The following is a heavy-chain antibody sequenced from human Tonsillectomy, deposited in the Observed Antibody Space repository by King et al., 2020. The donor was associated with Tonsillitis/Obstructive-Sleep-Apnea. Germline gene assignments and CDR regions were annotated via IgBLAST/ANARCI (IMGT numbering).Heavy chain of an antibody. J-gene: IGHJ4*02. CDR2: INPNTGGT. CDR3: ARGESRQFLRGYNYGYGMDY. Sequence: QLVQSGAEVKKPGASVKVSCKASGYTFTGYYIHWVRQAPGQGLEWMGWINPNTGGTNYAHKFQGRVTMTRDTSISTAYMELSRLRSDDTAVYYCARGESRQFLRGYNYGYGMDYWGQGTLVTVSS. CDR1: GYTFTGYY. V-gene: IGHV1-2*02. D-gene: IGHD5-18*01.